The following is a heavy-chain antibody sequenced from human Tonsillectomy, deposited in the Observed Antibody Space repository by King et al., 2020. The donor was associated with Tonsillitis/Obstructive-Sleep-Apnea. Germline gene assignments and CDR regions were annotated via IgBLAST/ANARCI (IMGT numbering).Heavy chain of an antibody. CDR3: ARQDSNSRSVWFDP. D-gene: IGHD6-13*01. J-gene: IGHJ5*02. Sequence: QLQESGPGLVKPSETLSLICSDSGSSISISGYYWGWIRQSPGKGLEWIGSVYHTGGSYYNPSLKSRVTISIDTSKNQFSLKLDSVTAADTAVYYCARQDSNSRSVWFDPWGQGTLVTVSS. CDR1: GSSISISGYY. CDR2: VYHTGGS. V-gene: IGHV4-39*01.